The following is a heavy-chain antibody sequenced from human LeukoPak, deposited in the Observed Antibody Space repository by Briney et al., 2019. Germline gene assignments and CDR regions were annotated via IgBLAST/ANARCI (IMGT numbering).Heavy chain of an antibody. CDR3: AKDQWLVLDY. CDR2: IRYDGSHN. V-gene: IGHV3-30*02. J-gene: IGHJ4*02. Sequence: GGSLRLSCAASGFTFSSYGMHWVRQAPGKGLEWVAFIRYDGSHNYYADSVKGRFTISRDNSKNTLYLQMNSLRAEDTAVYPCAKDQWLVLDYWGQGTLVTVSS. CDR1: GFTFSSYG. D-gene: IGHD6-19*01.